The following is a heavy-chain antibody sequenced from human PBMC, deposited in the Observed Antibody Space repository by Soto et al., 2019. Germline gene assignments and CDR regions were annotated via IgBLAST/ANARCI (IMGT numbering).Heavy chain of an antibody. V-gene: IGHV1-46*01. CDR2: INPSGGST. Sequence: ASVKVSCKASGYTFTSYYMHWVRQAPGQGLEWMGIINPSGGSTSYAQKFQGRVTITRDTSTSTAYMELSSLRSEDTAVYYCARSYYYGSGSYPIDYWGQGTLVTVSS. CDR3: ARSYYYGSGSYPIDY. J-gene: IGHJ4*02. CDR1: GYTFTSYY. D-gene: IGHD3-10*01.